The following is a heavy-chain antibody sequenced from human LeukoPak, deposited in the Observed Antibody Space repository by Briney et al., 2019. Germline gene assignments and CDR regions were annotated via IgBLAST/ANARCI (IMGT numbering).Heavy chain of an antibody. D-gene: IGHD4-11*01. CDR1: GYSFTSYW. V-gene: IGHV5-51*01. CDR3: ARAPPYSNYIDY. CDR2: IYPGDSAT. Sequence: GESLKISCKGSGYSFTSYWIGWVRQMPGKGLERMGIIYPGDSATRSSPSFQGQVPISADKSISTAYLQWSSLKASDTAMYYCARAPPYSNYIDYWGQGTLVTVSS. J-gene: IGHJ4*02.